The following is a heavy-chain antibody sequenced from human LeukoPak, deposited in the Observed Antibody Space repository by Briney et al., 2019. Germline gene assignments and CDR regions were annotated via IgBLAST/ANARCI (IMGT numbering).Heavy chain of an antibody. D-gene: IGHD2-2*01. J-gene: IGHJ6*02. V-gene: IGHV3-23*01. CDR2: ISGSGGTT. CDR3: AKDAWYCSSTSCYRFSYYYGMDV. CDR1: GFTFSSYA. Sequence: GGSLRLSCAASGFTFSSYAMSWVRQAPGKGLEWVSVISGSGGTTYYADSVKGRFTISRDNSKNTLYLQMNSLRAEDTAVYYCAKDAWYCSSTSCYRFSYYYGMDVWGQGTTVTVSS.